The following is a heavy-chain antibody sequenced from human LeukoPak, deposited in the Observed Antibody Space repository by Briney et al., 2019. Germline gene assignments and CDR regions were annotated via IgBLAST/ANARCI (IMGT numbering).Heavy chain of an antibody. V-gene: IGHV1-69*05. Sequence: SVKVSCKASGGTFSSHAISWVRQAPGQGLEWMGGIIPIFGTANYAQKFQGRVTITTDESTSTAYMELSSLRSEDTAVYYCARAVATRIAARPGANYYYMDVWGKGTTVTVSS. CDR3: ARAVATRIAARPGANYYYMDV. D-gene: IGHD6-6*01. J-gene: IGHJ6*03. CDR2: IIPIFGTA. CDR1: GGTFSSHA.